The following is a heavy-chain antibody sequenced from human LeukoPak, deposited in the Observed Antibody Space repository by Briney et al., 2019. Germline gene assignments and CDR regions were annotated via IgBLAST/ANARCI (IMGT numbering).Heavy chain of an antibody. D-gene: IGHD2-2*01. V-gene: IGHV3-21*01. J-gene: IGHJ6*04. CDR2: ISSSSTYI. Sequence: GGSPRLSCEASGFTFSAYRMNWVRQAPGKGLEWVSSISSSSTYIYYIDSVQGRFTISRDNAKNSLYLQINSLRAEDTAVYYCARDSKLYCSSTSCYMDVWGKGTTVTVSS. CDR1: GFTFSAYR. CDR3: ARDSKLYCSSTSCYMDV.